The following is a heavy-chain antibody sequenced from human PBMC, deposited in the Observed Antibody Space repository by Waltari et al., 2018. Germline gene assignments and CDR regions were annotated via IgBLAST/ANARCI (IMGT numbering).Heavy chain of an antibody. D-gene: IGHD6-13*01. CDR3: AKVGIAAAGDY. V-gene: IGHV3-23*01. CDR1: GFTLSSSA. Sequence: EVQLLESGGGLVQPGGSLGLSCATPGFTLSSSAMSWVRPAPGKGLEWVSAISVSGGSTYYADSVKGRFTISRDNSKNTLYLQMNSLRAEDTAVYYCAKVGIAAAGDYWGQGTLVTVSS. CDR2: ISVSGGST. J-gene: IGHJ4*02.